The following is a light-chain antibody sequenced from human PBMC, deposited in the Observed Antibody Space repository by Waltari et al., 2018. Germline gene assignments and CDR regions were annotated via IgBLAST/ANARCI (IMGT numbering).Light chain of an antibody. Sequence: QSALTQPASVSGSPGQSITFSCTGTSGDVGGYNYVSWYQQHPGKAPKLMIYDVSNRPSGVSDRFSGSKSGNTASLTISGLQAEDEADYYCSSYTSSNTLVFGGGTKLTVL. CDR1: SGDVGGYNY. J-gene: IGLJ2*01. V-gene: IGLV2-14*03. CDR3: SSYTSSNTLV. CDR2: DVS.